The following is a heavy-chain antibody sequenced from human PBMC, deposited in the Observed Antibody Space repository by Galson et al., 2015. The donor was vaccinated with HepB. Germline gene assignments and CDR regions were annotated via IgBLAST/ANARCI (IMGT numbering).Heavy chain of an antibody. CDR3: ARSGTLIARSGYFQH. J-gene: IGHJ1*01. Sequence: SLRLSCAASGFTFSNYSIHWVRQAPGKGLEWVAVISYDGSNKYYADSVKGRITISRDNSKSTLYLQMNSLRAEDTAVYYCARSGTLIARSGYFQHWGQGTLVTVSS. V-gene: IGHV3-30-3*01. CDR1: GFTFSNYS. CDR2: ISYDGSNK. D-gene: IGHD3-22*01.